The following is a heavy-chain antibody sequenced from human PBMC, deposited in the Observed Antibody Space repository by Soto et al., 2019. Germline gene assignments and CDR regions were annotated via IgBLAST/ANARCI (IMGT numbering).Heavy chain of an antibody. J-gene: IGHJ6*02. CDR2: VYYNGGS. D-gene: IGHD1-26*01. Sequence: QVQLQESGPGLVKPSETLSLTCTVSGGSIDGYNCAWIRQPPGKALEWVGYVYYNGGSSYNPSLKSRVPLSRDTSKNQCSLLVRSVTAADTAVYYCARQGSGNLHGLVDVWGRGTTVTVSS. V-gene: IGHV4-59*08. CDR1: GGSIDGYN. CDR3: ARQGSGNLHGLVDV.